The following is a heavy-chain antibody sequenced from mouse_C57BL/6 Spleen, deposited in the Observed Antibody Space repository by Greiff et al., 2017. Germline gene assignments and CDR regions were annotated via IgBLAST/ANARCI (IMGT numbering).Heavy chain of an antibody. V-gene: IGHV1-4*01. CDR1: GYTFPSYT. Sequence: QVQLQQSGAELARPGASVKMSCKASGYTFPSYTMHWVKQRPGQGLEWIGYINPSSGYTKYNQKFKDKATLTADKSSSTAYMQLSSLTSEDSAVYYCAREGGYDGGFAYWGQGTLVTVSA. CDR2: INPSSGYT. J-gene: IGHJ3*01. D-gene: IGHD2-2*01. CDR3: AREGGYDGGFAY.